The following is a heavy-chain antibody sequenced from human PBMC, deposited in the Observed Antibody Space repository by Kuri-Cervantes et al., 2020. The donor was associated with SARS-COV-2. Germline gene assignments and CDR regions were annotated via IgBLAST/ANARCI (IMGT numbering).Heavy chain of an antibody. CDR3: ARHRWFDP. D-gene: IGHD1-14*01. Sequence: GSLRLSCAVYGGSFSGYYWSWIRQPPGKGLEWIGEINHSGSTNYNPSLKSRVTISVDTSKNQFSLKLSSVTAADTAVYYCARHRWFDPWGQGTLVTISS. CDR1: GGSFSGYY. CDR2: INHSGST. V-gene: IGHV4-34*01. J-gene: IGHJ5*02.